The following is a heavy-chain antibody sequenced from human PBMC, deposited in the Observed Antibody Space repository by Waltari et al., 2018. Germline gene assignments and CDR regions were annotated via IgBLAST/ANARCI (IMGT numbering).Heavy chain of an antibody. V-gene: IGHV3-9*01. CDR1: GLRCDAYA. Sequence: EVQLVTSGGGLVQPGRSLRLASVGAGLRCDAYARDWVRQRPGKGLEWLSGIGWNSGAIGYADSVRGRFSTYRDNARKSLYLQMGRLRPEDTALYYCVKGGWGFGAFYEQHWGQGIQVTVSS. J-gene: IGHJ4*02. CDR3: VKGGWGFGAFYEQH. D-gene: IGHD3-10*01. CDR2: IGWNSGAI.